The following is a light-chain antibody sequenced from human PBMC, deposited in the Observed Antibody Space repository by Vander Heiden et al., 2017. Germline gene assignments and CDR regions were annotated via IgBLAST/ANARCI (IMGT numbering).Light chain of an antibody. CDR3: LQYGSSPPYT. V-gene: IGKV3-20*01. CDR2: GAS. J-gene: IGKJ2*01. CDR1: QTVSSKH. Sequence: EIVLTQSPGTLSLSPGERATLSCRASQTVSSKHLAWYQQKPGQTPKLLIFGASSRATGIPDRFSGSGSGTDFTLTISRLEPEDFAVYYCLQYGSSPPYTFGQGTKLEI.